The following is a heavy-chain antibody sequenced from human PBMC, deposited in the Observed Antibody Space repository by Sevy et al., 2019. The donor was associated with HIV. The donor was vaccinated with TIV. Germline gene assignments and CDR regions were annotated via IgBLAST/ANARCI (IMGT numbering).Heavy chain of an antibody. CDR2: IYYSGST. V-gene: IGHV4-59*01. CDR1: GSSISNYF. Sequence: SETLSLTCTVSGSSISNYFWSWIRQPPGKGLEWIGYIYYSGSTNYNPSLKSRVTISVETSKNQFSLKLSSVTAADTAVYYCARESIGAVGDFDYWGQGTLVTVSS. J-gene: IGHJ4*02. CDR3: ARESIGAVGDFDY. D-gene: IGHD6-13*01.